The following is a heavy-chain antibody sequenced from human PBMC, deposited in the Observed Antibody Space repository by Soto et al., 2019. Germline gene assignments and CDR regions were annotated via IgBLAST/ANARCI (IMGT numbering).Heavy chain of an antibody. Sequence: PGGSLRLSCAASGFIFNNYGMHWVRQAPGKGLEWVAVISNDGSNYYYADSVRGRFTISRDNTKNTLFLQMSSLRGEDSGVYYCARGTTLAIFDYGMDVWGQGTTVTVSS. D-gene: IGHD3-3*01. J-gene: IGHJ6*02. CDR3: ARGTTLAIFDYGMDV. CDR2: ISNDGSNY. CDR1: GFIFNNYG. V-gene: IGHV3-30*19.